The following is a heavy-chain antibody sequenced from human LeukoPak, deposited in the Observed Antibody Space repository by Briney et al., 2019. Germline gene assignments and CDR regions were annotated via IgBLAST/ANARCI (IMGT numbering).Heavy chain of an antibody. CDR2: ISASGNYI. Sequence: TAGSLRLSCAAPGFCFSSYSMNWVRQPPGRGLEWVSSISASGNYIYYADSVKGRFTISRDSAENSLYLQMNSLGAEDTAVYYCARGLYYYGTDAFDIWGQGTMVTVS. CDR1: GFCFSSYS. D-gene: IGHD3-16*01. CDR3: ARGLYYYGTDAFDI. J-gene: IGHJ3*02. V-gene: IGHV3-21*01.